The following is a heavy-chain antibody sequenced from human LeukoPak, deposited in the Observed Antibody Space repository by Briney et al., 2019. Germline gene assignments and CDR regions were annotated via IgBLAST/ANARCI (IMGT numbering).Heavy chain of an antibody. CDR3: ARDRVYDYDSSGSIDY. CDR1: GFTFSSYS. CDR2: ISSSSNYI. V-gene: IGHV3-21*01. J-gene: IGHJ4*02. Sequence: PGGYLRLSCAASGFTFSSYSMNWVRQAPGKGLEWVPSISSSSNYIYYADSVKGRFTISRDNAKNSLYLQMNSLRAEDTAVYYCARDRVYDYDSSGSIDYWGQGTLVTVSS. D-gene: IGHD3-22*01.